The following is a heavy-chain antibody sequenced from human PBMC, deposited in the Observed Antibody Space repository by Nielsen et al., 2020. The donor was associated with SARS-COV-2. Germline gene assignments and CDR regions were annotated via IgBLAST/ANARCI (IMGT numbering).Heavy chain of an antibody. D-gene: IGHD2-2*01. Sequence: GESLKISCAASGFTFSSYAMHWVRQAPGKGLEWVAVISYDGSNKYYADSVKGRFTISRDNSKNTLYLQMNSLRAEDTAVYYCAKGILPAGFDYWGQGTLVTVSS. J-gene: IGHJ4*02. CDR1: GFTFSSYA. CDR3: AKGILPAGFDY. CDR2: ISYDGSNK. V-gene: IGHV3-30*04.